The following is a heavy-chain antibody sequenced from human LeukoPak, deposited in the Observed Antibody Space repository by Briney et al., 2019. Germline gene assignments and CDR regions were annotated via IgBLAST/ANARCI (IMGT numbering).Heavy chain of an antibody. CDR3: TRHVDEWELLGY. J-gene: IGHJ4*02. D-gene: IGHD1-26*01. Sequence: PGGSLRLSCAASGFTFNDYAMSWVRQAPWKGLEWVSAISGSGGGTYYADSVKGRFTISRDNSKNTLYLQMNSLRAEDTAVYYCTRHVDEWELLGYWGQGTLVTVSS. V-gene: IGHV3-23*01. CDR1: GFTFNDYA. CDR2: ISGSGGGT.